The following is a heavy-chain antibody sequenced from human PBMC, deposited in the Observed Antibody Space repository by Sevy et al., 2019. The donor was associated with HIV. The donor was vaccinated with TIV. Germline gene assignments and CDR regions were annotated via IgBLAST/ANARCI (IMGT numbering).Heavy chain of an antibody. CDR3: ARVAVSYCTNDCYHRFDY. D-gene: IGHD2-8*01. J-gene: IGHJ4*02. CDR2: ISYDGTDK. V-gene: IGHV3-30-3*01. Sequence: GGSLRLSCAVSGFSLSHYAFHWVRQAPGKGLEWVSLISYDGTDKYYADSVKGRFTISRDNSKNTLYLQMNSLRGNDTAVYYCARVAVSYCTNDCYHRFDYWGPGALVTVSS. CDR1: GFSLSHYA.